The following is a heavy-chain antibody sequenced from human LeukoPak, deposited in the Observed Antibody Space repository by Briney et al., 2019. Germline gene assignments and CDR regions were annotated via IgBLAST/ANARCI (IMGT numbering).Heavy chain of an antibody. J-gene: IGHJ4*02. V-gene: IGHV3-9*01. D-gene: IGHD6-19*01. CDR3: AKDKAVDCINYFDY. CDR1: GFTFDEYA. Sequence: GGSLRLSCAASGFTFDEYAMHWVRHAPGKGLEWVSGINWNSGSIAYADSVKGRFTMSRDTATNSLYLQMNSLTAEDTALYYCAKDKAVDCINYFDYWGQGTLVTVSS. CDR2: INWNSGSI.